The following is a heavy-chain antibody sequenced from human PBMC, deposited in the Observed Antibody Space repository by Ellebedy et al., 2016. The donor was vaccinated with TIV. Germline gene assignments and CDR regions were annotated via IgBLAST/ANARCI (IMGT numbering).Heavy chain of an antibody. V-gene: IGHV3-21*01. Sequence: GGSLRLSXAASGFTFSSYSMNWVRQAPGKGLEWVSSISSSSSYIYYADSVKGRFTISRDNAKNSLYLQMNSLRAEDTAVYYCARDSYAATYYGMDVWGQGTTVTVSS. CDR1: GFTFSSYS. J-gene: IGHJ6*02. CDR2: ISSSSSYI. D-gene: IGHD1-26*01. CDR3: ARDSYAATYYGMDV.